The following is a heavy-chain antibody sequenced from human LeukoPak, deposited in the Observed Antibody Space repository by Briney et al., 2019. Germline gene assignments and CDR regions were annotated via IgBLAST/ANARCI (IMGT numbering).Heavy chain of an antibody. J-gene: IGHJ4*02. CDR3: ARGGAMVRGVITSFDY. V-gene: IGHV4-39*01. CDR1: GGSISSSSDY. D-gene: IGHD3-10*01. CDR2: IYYSGNT. Sequence: PSETLSLTCTVSGGSISSSSDYWGWIRQPPGKGLEWIGSIYYSGNTYYNPSLKSRVTISLDTSKPQFSLKLSSVTAADTAVYYCARGGAMVRGVITSFDYWGQGNLVTVSS.